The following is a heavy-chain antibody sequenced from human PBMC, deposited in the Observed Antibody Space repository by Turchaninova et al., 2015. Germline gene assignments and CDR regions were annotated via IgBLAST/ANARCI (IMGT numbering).Heavy chain of an antibody. D-gene: IGHD6-6*01. Sequence: EVQLVQSGAEVKKPGATVKISCKVSGLTFSHYYIHWVQQAPGKGLEWMGLVDPEDGEKKYAAKFQGRVSMTADTSRNTAFMELNSLISEDTAIYYCAIAEALAYWGQGTLLTVSS. V-gene: IGHV1-69-2*01. CDR1: GLTFSHYY. J-gene: IGHJ4*02. CDR3: AIAEALAY. CDR2: VDPEDGEK.